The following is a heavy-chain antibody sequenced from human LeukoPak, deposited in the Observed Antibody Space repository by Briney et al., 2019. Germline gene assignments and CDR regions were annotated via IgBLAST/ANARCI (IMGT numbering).Heavy chain of an antibody. CDR3: ATKQWLAPPPDS. CDR1: GYTFSKYW. Sequence: GGSLRLSCAASGYTFSKYWMLWVRQAPGKGLESDSRINTDGTVTTYADSVKGRFTVSRDNADNTMFLQMNSVRDEDTAVYYCATKQWLAPPPDSWGQGTPVTVSS. CDR2: INTDGTVT. V-gene: IGHV3-74*01. D-gene: IGHD6-19*01. J-gene: IGHJ4*02.